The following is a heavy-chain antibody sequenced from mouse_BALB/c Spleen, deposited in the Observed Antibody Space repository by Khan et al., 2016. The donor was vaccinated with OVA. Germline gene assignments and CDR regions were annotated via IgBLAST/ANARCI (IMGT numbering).Heavy chain of an antibody. Sequence: EVQLQQSGTVLARPGASVKMSCKASGYSFTSYLIHWVKQRPGQGLEWIGDIFPGHSDTTYNQKFKDKAKLTAGKSANTSYMELSSLTKEDAAVYCCTRGGYSSFAYWGQGTLVTVSA. CDR3: TRGGYSSFAY. CDR2: IFPGHSDT. CDR1: GYSFTSYL. V-gene: IGHV1-5*01. D-gene: IGHD1-3*01. J-gene: IGHJ3*01.